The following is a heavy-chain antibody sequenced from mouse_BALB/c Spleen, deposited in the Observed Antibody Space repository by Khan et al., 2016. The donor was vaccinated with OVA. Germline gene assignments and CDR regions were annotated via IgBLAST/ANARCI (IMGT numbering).Heavy chain of an antibody. CDR1: GYTFTSYW. D-gene: IGHD1-1*01. J-gene: IGHJ4*01. CDR3: ARSNYYGSGLYAMDY. CDR2: IAPGSGST. V-gene: IGHV1S41*01. Sequence: DLVKPGASVKLSCRASGYTFTSYWINWIKQRPGQGLEWIGRIAPGSGSTSYNEKFTAKAILTVDTSSSTAYIQFSRLSSEDSAVCFCARSNYYGSGLYAMDYWGQGTSVTVSS.